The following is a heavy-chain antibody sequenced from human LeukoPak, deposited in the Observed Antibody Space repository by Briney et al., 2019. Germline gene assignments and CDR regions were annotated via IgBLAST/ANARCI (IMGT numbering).Heavy chain of an antibody. V-gene: IGHV1-3*03. CDR3: ARARPVGATPFDY. Sequence: RASVKVSSKASGYTFTSYAMHWVRQALGQRLGWMGWINAGNGDTKYSQEFQGRVTITRDTSASTAYMELSSLRSEDMAVYYCARARPVGATPFDYWGQGTLVTVSS. CDR1: GYTFTSYA. CDR2: INAGNGDT. D-gene: IGHD1-26*01. J-gene: IGHJ4*02.